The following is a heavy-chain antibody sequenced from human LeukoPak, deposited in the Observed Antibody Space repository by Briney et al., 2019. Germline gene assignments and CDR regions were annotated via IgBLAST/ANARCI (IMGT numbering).Heavy chain of an antibody. D-gene: IGHD3-10*01. CDR3: VKDRVFELWFEEASPYYFDY. J-gene: IGHJ4*02. V-gene: IGHV3-30*02. CDR2: IRYDGSNK. Sequence: GGSLRLSCAASGFSFSSYGMHWVRQAPGKGLEWVAFIRYDGSNKYYADSVKGRFTISRDISKNTLYLQMNSLRAEDTAVYYCVKDRVFELWFEEASPYYFDYWGQGTLVTVSS. CDR1: GFSFSSYG.